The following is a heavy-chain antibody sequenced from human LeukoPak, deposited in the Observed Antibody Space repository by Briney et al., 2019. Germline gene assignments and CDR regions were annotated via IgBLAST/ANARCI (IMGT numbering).Heavy chain of an antibody. J-gene: IGHJ4*02. CDR2: ISAYNGNT. Sequence: GASVKVSCKASGYTFTSYGISWVRQAPGQGLEWMGWISAYNGNTNYAQKLQGRVTMTTDTSTSTAYMELRSLRSDDTAVYYCARDEKRFCGGDCYPDYWGQGTLVTVSS. D-gene: IGHD2-21*01. CDR1: GYTFTSYG. CDR3: ARDEKRFCGGDCYPDY. V-gene: IGHV1-18*01.